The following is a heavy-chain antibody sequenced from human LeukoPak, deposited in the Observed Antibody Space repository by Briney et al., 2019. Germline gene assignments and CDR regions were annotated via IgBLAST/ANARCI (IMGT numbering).Heavy chain of an antibody. Sequence: GGSLRLPCAASGFTFSSYGMHWVRQAPGKGLEWVAVISFDGNNIYYADSVKGRFTISRDNSKNMLYLQMNSLRAEDTAVYYCAKSYYYHSGSFDYWGQGTLVTVSS. CDR2: ISFDGNNI. V-gene: IGHV3-30*18. J-gene: IGHJ4*02. CDR1: GFTFSSYG. CDR3: AKSYYYHSGSFDY. D-gene: IGHD3-10*01.